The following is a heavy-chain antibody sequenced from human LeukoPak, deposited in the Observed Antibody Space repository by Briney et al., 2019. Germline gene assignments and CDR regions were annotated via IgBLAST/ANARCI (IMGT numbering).Heavy chain of an antibody. Sequence: GGTLRLSCAASGFTFSSYGMSWVRQAPGKGLEWVSAISGSGGSTGYADSVKGRFTISRDNGKNSLYLQMNSLRVEDTALYYCARDLRSRFSENFYYYMDVWGKGSTVTVSS. CDR2: ISGSGGST. CDR3: ARDLRSRFSENFYYYMDV. V-gene: IGHV3-20*04. J-gene: IGHJ6*03. CDR1: GFTFSSYG. D-gene: IGHD3-3*01.